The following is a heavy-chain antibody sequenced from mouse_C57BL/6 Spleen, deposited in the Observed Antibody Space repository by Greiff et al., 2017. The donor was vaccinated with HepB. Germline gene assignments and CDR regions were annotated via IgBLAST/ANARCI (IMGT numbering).Heavy chain of an antibody. CDR2: ISYDGSN. CDR3: ARSPSYYAMDY. V-gene: IGHV3-6*01. CDR1: GYSITSGYY. Sequence: DVQLQESGPGLVKPSQSLSLTCSVTGYSITSGYYWNWIRQFPGNKLEWMGYISYDGSNNYNPSLKNRISITRDTSKNQFFLKLNSVTTEDTATYYCARSPSYYAMDYWGQGTSVTVSS. J-gene: IGHJ4*01.